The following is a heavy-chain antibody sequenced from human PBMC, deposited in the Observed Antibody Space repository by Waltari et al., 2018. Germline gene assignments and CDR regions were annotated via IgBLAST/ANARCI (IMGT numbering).Heavy chain of an antibody. D-gene: IGHD3-22*01. J-gene: IGHJ1*01. V-gene: IGHV1-69*08. CDR1: GGTFSSYT. CDR2: IIPILGIA. Sequence: QVQLVQSGAEVKKPGSSVKVSCKASGGTFSSYTISWVRQAPGQGLEWMGRIIPILGIANYAQKFQGRVTITADKSTSTAYMELSSLRSEDTAVYYCARERYYYDSSPKYFQHWGQGTLVTVSS. CDR3: ARERYYYDSSPKYFQH.